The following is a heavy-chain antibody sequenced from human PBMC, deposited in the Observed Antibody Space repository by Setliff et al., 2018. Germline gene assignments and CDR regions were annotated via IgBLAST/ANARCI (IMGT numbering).Heavy chain of an antibody. CDR1: GFSFSAYS. CDR3: TRAAREVVVPPSQKRNDY. D-gene: IGHD2-2*01. J-gene: IGHJ4*02. CDR2: ISDSGGST. Sequence: PGGSLRLSCEASGFSFSAYSMTWVRQFPGKGLQWVSTISDSGGSTYYADSVKGRFTISRDNSKNTLYLQMNSLRSDDTAMYYCTRAAREVVVPPSQKRNDYWGQGTLVTVSS. V-gene: IGHV3-23*01.